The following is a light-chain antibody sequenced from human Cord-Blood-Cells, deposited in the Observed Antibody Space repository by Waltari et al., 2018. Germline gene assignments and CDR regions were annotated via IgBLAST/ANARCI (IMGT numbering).Light chain of an antibody. CDR1: QSISSW. CDR2: KAS. J-gene: IGKJ3*01. V-gene: IGKV1-5*03. Sequence: DLQMTQSPSTLSASLGDRVTITCRASQSISSWFAWYQQKPGKAPKLLIYKASSLESGVPSRFSGSGSGTEFTLTISSLQPDDFATYYCQQYNSYSRTFGPGTKVDIK. CDR3: QQYNSYSRT.